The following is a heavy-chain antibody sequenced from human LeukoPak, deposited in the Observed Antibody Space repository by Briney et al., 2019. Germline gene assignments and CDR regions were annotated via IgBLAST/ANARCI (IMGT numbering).Heavy chain of an antibody. Sequence: GSLRLSCAASGFTFSSYSMNWVRQAPGKGLEWVSAISGSGSYISYADSMKGRFTISRDSAKNSVYLQMNSLRSEDTAVYYCARGKFDSSGYYIDYWGQGTLVTVSS. D-gene: IGHD3-22*01. CDR2: ISGSGSYI. V-gene: IGHV3-21*06. CDR3: ARGKFDSSGYYIDY. J-gene: IGHJ4*02. CDR1: GFTFSSYS.